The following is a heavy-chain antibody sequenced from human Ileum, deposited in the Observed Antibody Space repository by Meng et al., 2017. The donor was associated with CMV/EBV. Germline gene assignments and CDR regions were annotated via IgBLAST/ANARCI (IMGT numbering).Heavy chain of an antibody. Sequence: QVQLQASGPRLLNPSETPSLTCTVSGDSITSFYWSGIRQPAGKALEWIGRIYHGGSTTYNPSLKSRVTLSVDTSKNQFSMRLTSVTAADTAVYYCARGPGGFGDFNFDYWGQGTLVTVSS. CDR3: ARGPGGFGDFNFDY. CDR2: IYHGGST. V-gene: IGHV4-4*07. J-gene: IGHJ4*02. D-gene: IGHD3-16*01. CDR1: GDSITSFY.